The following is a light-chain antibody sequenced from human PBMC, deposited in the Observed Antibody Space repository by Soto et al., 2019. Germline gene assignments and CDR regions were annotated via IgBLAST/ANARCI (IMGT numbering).Light chain of an antibody. CDR1: SSDFGDYDY. CDR2: EVS. V-gene: IGLV2-14*01. CDR3: SSYTGSSTLV. Sequence: QSVLTQPASVSGSPGQSITISCTGTSSDFGDYDYVSWYLQHPGKVPKLMIYEVSNRPSGVSNRFSGSKSGNTASLTISGLQAEDEADYYWSSYTGSSTLVFGTGTKVTVL. J-gene: IGLJ1*01.